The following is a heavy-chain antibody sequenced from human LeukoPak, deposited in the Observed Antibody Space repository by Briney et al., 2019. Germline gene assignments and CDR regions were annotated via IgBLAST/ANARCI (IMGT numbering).Heavy chain of an antibody. J-gene: IGHJ3*02. CDR1: GYTFTGYY. V-gene: IGHV1-2*02. CDR2: IYPYSGDT. CDR3: TRDRNSGSSLDI. Sequence: ASVKVSCKASGYTFTGYYIHWVRQAPGQGLEWMGWIYPYSGDTDYAQNFQGRVTMTRDTSISTAYMELSSLKSDDTAVYYCTRDRNSGSSLDIWGQGTMLTVSS. D-gene: IGHD6-6*01.